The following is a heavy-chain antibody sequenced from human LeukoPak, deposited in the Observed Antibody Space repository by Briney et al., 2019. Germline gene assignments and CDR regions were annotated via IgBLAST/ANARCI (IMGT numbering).Heavy chain of an antibody. J-gene: IGHJ4*02. Sequence: GASVKVSCKAAGSIFISNDIQWVRRSPGLGPEWLGWMHPGNGNTRYEEKFQGRVTMTRDTSINTAYLDLSSLRSDDTAVYYCAREGSYCVGGDCYSFDFWGQGTMITVSS. CDR3: AREGSYCVGGDCYSFDF. D-gene: IGHD2-21*02. CDR1: GSIFISND. V-gene: IGHV1-2*02. CDR2: MHPGNGNT.